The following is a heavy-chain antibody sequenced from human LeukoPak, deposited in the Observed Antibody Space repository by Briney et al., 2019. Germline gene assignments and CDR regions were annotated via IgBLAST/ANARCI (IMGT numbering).Heavy chain of an antibody. Sequence: ASVKVSFKASGFTFTGYYMHWVRQAPGQGLDWMGWINPDTAVTKYAQKFQGRVSMTRDTYISTDYMELSRMTSDDTAVYYCERDFGSVITPYYWGQGALVTVSS. CDR3: ERDFGSVITPYY. V-gene: IGHV1-2*02. D-gene: IGHD2-15*01. CDR2: INPDTAVT. J-gene: IGHJ4*02. CDR1: GFTFTGYY.